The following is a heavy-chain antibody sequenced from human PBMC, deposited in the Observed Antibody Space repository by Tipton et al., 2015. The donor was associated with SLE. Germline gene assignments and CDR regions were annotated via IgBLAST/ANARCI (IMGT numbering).Heavy chain of an antibody. CDR2: MSVSGSSE. CDR3: ARQSRDCVGDTCYAGAYNWIDP. D-gene: IGHD2-21*01. Sequence: SLRLSCTASGFTFTDYYMTWIRQAPGKGLEWVSTMSVSGSSEYYADSVKGRFTISRDNAKNSLYLQMNSLGAEDTAVYYCARQSRDCVGDTCYAGAYNWIDPWGQGTPVTVSS. J-gene: IGHJ5*02. CDR1: GFTFTDYY. V-gene: IGHV3-11*01.